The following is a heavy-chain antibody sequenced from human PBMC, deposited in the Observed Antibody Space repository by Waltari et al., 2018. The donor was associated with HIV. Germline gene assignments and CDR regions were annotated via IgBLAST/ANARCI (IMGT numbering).Heavy chain of an antibody. J-gene: IGHJ4*02. CDR3: AKDADGDYYFDY. CDR2: ISGSGGST. D-gene: IGHD4-17*01. Sequence: EVQLLESGGGLVQPGGSLRLSCAASGFTFSTSAMSGVRQAPGKGLEWVSAISGSGGSTYYADSVKGRFTISRDNSKNTLYLQMNSLRAEDTAVYYCAKDADGDYYFDYWGQGTLVTVSS. CDR1: GFTFSTSA. V-gene: IGHV3-23*01.